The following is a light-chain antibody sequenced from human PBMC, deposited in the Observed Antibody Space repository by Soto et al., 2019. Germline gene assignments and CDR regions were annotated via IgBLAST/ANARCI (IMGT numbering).Light chain of an antibody. CDR3: QQYGGSPRT. J-gene: IGKJ1*01. Sequence: EIALTQSPSALALSPGERATLSCRASQSVRSSYLAWYQQKPGQASRVLIYDASSRATGVPDRFSGSGSGTDFTLTISRLEPEDFAVYYCQQYGGSPRTFGQGTKL. CDR1: QSVRSSY. CDR2: DAS. V-gene: IGKV3-20*01.